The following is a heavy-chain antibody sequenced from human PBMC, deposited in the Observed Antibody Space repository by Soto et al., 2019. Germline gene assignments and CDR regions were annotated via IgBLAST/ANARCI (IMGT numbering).Heavy chain of an antibody. Sequence: ASVKVSCKASGYTFTSYYMHWVRQAPGQGLEWMGIINPSGGSTSYAQKFQGRVTMTRDTSTSTVYMELSSLRSEDTAVYYCARDLRDCSGGSCYSPLGYWGQGTLVTVSS. CDR2: INPSGGST. CDR3: ARDLRDCSGGSCYSPLGY. D-gene: IGHD2-15*01. J-gene: IGHJ4*02. V-gene: IGHV1-46*03. CDR1: GYTFTSYY.